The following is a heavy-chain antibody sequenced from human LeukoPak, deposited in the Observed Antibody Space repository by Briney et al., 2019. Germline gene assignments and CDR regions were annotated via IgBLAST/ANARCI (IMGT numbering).Heavy chain of an antibody. J-gene: IGHJ4*02. CDR3: ARATAENDH. Sequence: ASVKVSCKTSGYTLTGYYMHWVRQAPGHGLEWMGWINPKTGGTSYAQKFQGRVTMTRDTSISTINMELSRLTSDDTAVYYCARATAENDHWGQGTLVTVSS. CDR2: INPKTGGT. V-gene: IGHV1-2*02. CDR1: GYTLTGYY. D-gene: IGHD1-14*01.